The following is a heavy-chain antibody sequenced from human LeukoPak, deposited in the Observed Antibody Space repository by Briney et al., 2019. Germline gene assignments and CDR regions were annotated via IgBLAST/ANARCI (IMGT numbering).Heavy chain of an antibody. CDR2: ISGSGGST. D-gene: IGHD2-15*01. CDR1: GFTFNSYA. J-gene: IGHJ6*02. CDR3: AKGGYCSGGSCYYYGMDV. Sequence: SGGSLRLSCAASGFTFNSYAMNWVRQAPGKGLEWVSAISGSGGSTYYADSVKGRFTISRDNSKNTLYLQMNSLRAEDTAVYYCAKGGYCSGGSCYYYGMDVWGQGTTVTVSS. V-gene: IGHV3-23*01.